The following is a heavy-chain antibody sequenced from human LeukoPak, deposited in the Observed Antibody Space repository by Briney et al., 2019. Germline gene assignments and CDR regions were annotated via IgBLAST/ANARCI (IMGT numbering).Heavy chain of an antibody. CDR2: IYHSGST. CDR3: ARGFGITIFGVVTPHGYFDY. CDR1: GGSISSSNW. Sequence: SETLSLTCAVSGGSISSSNWWSWVRQPPGKGLEWIGEIYHSGSTNYNPSLKSRVTISVDKSKNQFSLKLSSVTAADTAVYYCARGFGITIFGVVTPHGYFDYWGQGTLVTVSS. D-gene: IGHD3-3*01. J-gene: IGHJ4*02. V-gene: IGHV4-4*02.